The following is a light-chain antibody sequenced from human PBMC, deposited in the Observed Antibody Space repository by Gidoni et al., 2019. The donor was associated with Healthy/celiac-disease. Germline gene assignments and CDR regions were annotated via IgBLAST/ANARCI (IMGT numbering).Light chain of an antibody. J-gene: IGKJ2*01. CDR1: QSVSSN. CDR3: QQYNNWPMYT. V-gene: IGKV3-15*01. Sequence: EIVMRQSPATLSVSPGERATLSCRASQSVSSNLAGYQQKPGQAPRLLIYGASTRATGIPASCSGSGSGTEFTLTISSLQSEDFAVYYCQQYNNWPMYTFGQGTKLEIK. CDR2: GAS.